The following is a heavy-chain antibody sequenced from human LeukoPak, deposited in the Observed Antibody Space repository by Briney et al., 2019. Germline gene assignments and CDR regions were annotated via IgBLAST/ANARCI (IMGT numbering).Heavy chain of an antibody. CDR1: GFTFSSYW. CDR2: IKQDGSEK. Sequence: GGSLRLSCVASGFTFSSYWMSWVRQAPGKGLEWVANIKQDGSEKYYVDSVKGRFTISRDNAKNSLYLQMNSLRAEDTAVYYCARDMTITGADDYWGQGTRVTVSS. D-gene: IGHD6-13*01. CDR3: ARDMTITGADDY. V-gene: IGHV3-7*03. J-gene: IGHJ4*02.